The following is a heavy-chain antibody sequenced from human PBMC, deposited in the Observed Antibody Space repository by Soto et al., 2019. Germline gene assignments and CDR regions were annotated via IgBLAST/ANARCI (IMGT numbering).Heavy chain of an antibody. V-gene: IGHV4-4*07. CDR2: INPSGIT. CDR1: GGSVTTHD. J-gene: IGHJ6*02. CDR3: ARGSLPFADLVPTTIYGMDV. Sequence: QVQLQESGPGLVRPSETLSLTCAVSGGSVTTHDWIWIRQSVGKVLEWLGLINPSGITDYHPSLPRLVMMKLDSSRNHFYLKLTSVSAADTAVYYFARGSLPFADLVPTTIYGMDVWGQGTKVTVSS. D-gene: IGHD1-1*01.